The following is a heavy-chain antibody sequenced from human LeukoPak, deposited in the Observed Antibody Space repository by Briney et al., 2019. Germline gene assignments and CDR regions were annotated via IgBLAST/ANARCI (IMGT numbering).Heavy chain of an antibody. J-gene: IGHJ3*02. V-gene: IGHV3-30*02. D-gene: IGHD4-23*01. Sequence: PGGSLRLSCAASGFTFSSYGMHWVRQAPGKGLEWVAFIRYDGSNKYYADSVKGRFTISRDNSKNTLYLQMNSLRAEDTAVYYCAKDLYADYGGNPGMAFDIWGQGTMVTVSS. CDR1: GFTFSSYG. CDR2: IRYDGSNK. CDR3: AKDLYADYGGNPGMAFDI.